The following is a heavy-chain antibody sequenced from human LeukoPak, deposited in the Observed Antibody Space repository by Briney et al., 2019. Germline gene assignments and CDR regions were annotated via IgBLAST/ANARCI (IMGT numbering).Heavy chain of an antibody. CDR2: IYYTWGT. J-gene: IGHJ2*01. CDR3: ARKVTGSGSYYRFFDL. CDR1: GYSISSSNW. Sequence: SEALSLTCAVSGYSISSSNWWGWIRQPPGKGLEWIGYIYYTWGTYYNPSLKRRVTMSVDASKNQFSLQLSSVTAVDTAVYYCARKVTGSGSYYRFFDLWGRGTLVTVSA. D-gene: IGHD3-10*01. V-gene: IGHV4-28*01.